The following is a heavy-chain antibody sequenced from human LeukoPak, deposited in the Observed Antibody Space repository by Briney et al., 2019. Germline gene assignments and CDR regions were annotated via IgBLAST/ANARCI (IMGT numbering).Heavy chain of an antibody. J-gene: IGHJ5*02. CDR2: IYYSGST. CDR1: GGSISSGGYY. D-gene: IGHD6-13*01. V-gene: IGHV4-31*03. Sequence: SETLSLTCTVSGGSISSGGYYWSWIRQHPGKGLEWIGYIYYSGSTYYNPSLKSRVTISVDTSKNQFSLKLSSVTAADTAVYYCARYPRTGDSSSWYDRWGQGTLVTVSS. CDR3: ARYPRTGDSSSWYDR.